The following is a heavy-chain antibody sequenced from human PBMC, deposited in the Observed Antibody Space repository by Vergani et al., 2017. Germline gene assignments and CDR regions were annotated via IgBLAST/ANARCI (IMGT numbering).Heavy chain of an antibody. J-gene: IGHJ3*02. CDR1: GGSISSYY. Sequence: QVQLQESLPGLVKPSETLSLTCTVSGGSISSYYWSWIRHPPGKGLEWIGYIYYSGSTNYNPSLKCRVTIAVDTSKNQFSLKLSCVTAADTAVYYCASRGGGDAFDSWGQGTMVTVSS. D-gene: IGHD2-15*01. CDR2: IYYSGST. CDR3: ASRGGGDAFDS. V-gene: IGHV4-59*01.